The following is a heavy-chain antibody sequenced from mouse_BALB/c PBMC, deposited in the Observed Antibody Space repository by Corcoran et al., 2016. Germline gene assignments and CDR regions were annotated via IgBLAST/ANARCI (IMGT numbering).Heavy chain of an antibody. D-gene: IGHD2-4*01. CDR1: VFTFIDYY. CDR3: ARWNYYDYDGAMDY. V-gene: IGHV1-18*01. J-gene: IGHJ4*01. CDR2: INPNYDST. Sequence: EGELQQFGAELVKPGAAVKIPGKASVFTFIDYYMDWVKQSHVKSLEWIGDINPNYDSTSYNQKFKGKATLTVDKSSSTAYMERRSLTSEDTAVYYCARWNYYDYDGAMDYWGQGLSVALS.